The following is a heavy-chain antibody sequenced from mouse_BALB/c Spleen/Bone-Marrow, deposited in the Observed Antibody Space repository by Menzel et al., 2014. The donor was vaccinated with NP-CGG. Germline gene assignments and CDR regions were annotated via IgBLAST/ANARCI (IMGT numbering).Heavy chain of an antibody. CDR3: ALITAATFSYWYFDV. Sequence: VQLKQSGAELVKPGASVRLSCTAYGFNIKDTYIHWVKQRPEQGLEWIGRIDPANGYTIYDPKFQGKATITADTTSNTTYLQLSSLTSEDTAVYYCALITAATFSYWYFDVWGAGTTVTVSS. CDR1: GFNIKDTY. V-gene: IGHV14-3*02. D-gene: IGHD1-2*01. J-gene: IGHJ1*01. CDR2: IDPANGYT.